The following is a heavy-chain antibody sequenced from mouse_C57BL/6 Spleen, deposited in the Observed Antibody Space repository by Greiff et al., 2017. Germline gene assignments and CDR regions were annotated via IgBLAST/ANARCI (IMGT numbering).Heavy chain of an antibody. J-gene: IGHJ3*01. CDR2: INPSSGYT. CDR1: GYTFTSYW. Sequence: QVQLQQSGAELAKPGASVKLSCKASGYTFTSYWMHWVKQRPGQGLEWIGYINPSSGYTKYNQKFKDKATLTADKSSSTAYMQLSSLTYEDSAVYYCAGGIYDGYYGFAYWGQGTLVTVSA. CDR3: AGGIYDGYYGFAY. D-gene: IGHD2-3*01. V-gene: IGHV1-7*01.